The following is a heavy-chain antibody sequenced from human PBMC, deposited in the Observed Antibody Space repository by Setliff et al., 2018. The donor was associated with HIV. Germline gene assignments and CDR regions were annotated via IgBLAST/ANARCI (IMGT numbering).Heavy chain of an antibody. CDR2: IISIFDKA. Sequence: SVKVSCKSSGGSFNTYAINWVRQAPGQGLEWMGGIISIFDKANYAQKFHGRLTITADDSTRTVYMELNSLGSGDTAVYYCTTWDKGSVWFGELLVSPDVFDIWGQGTLVTVSS. CDR1: GGSFNTYA. CDR3: TTWDKGSVWFGELLVSPDVFDI. J-gene: IGHJ3*02. D-gene: IGHD3-10*01. V-gene: IGHV1-69*13.